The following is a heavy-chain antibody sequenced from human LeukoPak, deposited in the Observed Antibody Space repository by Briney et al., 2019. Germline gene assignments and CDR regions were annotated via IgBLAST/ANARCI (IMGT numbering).Heavy chain of an antibody. CDR1: GFTFSSYS. CDR3: ARDGGYYSYDAFDI. D-gene: IGHD3-22*01. J-gene: IGHJ3*02. Sequence: GRSLRLSCAASGFTFSSYSMNWVRQAPGKGLEWVSYISSSSSTIYYADSVKGRFIISRDNAKNSLYLQMNSLRAEDTAVYYCARDGGYYSYDAFDIWGQGTMVTVSS. V-gene: IGHV3-48*01. CDR2: ISSSSSTI.